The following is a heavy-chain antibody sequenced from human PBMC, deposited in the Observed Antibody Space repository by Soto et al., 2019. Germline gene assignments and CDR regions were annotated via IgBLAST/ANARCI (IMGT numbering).Heavy chain of an antibody. Sequence: PSETLSLTCAVYGGSFSGYYWSWIRQPPGKGLEWIGEINHSGSTNYNPSLKSRVTISVDTSKNQFSLKLSSVTAADTAVYYCARDATQRYCSSTSCFFVVYDYGMDVWGQGTTVTVSS. D-gene: IGHD2-2*01. CDR2: INHSGST. V-gene: IGHV4-34*01. CDR3: ARDATQRYCSSTSCFFVVYDYGMDV. CDR1: GGSFSGYY. J-gene: IGHJ6*02.